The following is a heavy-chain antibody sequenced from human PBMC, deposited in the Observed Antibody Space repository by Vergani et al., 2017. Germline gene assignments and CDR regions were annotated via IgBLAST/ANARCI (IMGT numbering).Heavy chain of an antibody. CDR3: VRGGTFDWLST. CDR2: ITPQNGGT. J-gene: IGHJ5*02. CDR1: GYYFTDNY. Sequence: QVQLVQSGAEVKKPGAAVKVSCKASGYYFTDNYLHWVRQAPGQGLEWMGRITPQNGGTQYAEKFKGRVTMTRDTSITTAYMELTSLTSDDTAVYYRVRGGTFDWLSTWGQGTLVTVSS. V-gene: IGHV1-2*02. D-gene: IGHD3-9*01.